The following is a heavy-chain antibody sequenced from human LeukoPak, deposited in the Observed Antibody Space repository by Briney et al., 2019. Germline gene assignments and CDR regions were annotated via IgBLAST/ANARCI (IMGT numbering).Heavy chain of an antibody. CDR1: GFTVSSNY. CDR3: ARRGPEYDYVWGSALDY. J-gene: IGHJ4*02. D-gene: IGHD3-16*01. V-gene: IGHV3-66*01. CDR2: IYSGGST. Sequence: PGGSLRLSCAASGFTVSSNYMSWVRQAPGKGLEWVPVIYSGGSTYYADSVKGRFTISRDNSKNTLYLQMNSLRAEDTAVYYCARRGPEYDYVWGSALDYWGQGTLVTVSS.